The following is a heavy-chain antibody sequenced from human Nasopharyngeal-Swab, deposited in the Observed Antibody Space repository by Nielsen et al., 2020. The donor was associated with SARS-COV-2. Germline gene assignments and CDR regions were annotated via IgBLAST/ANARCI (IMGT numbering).Heavy chain of an antibody. V-gene: IGHV3-73*01. CDR3: TRPDVAAAGTPDHY. Sequence: GESLKISCAASGFTFSGSAMHWVRQASGKGLEWVGRIRSKANSYATAYAASVKGRFTISRDDSKNTAYLQMNSLKTEDTAVYYCTRPDVAAAGTPDHYWGQGTLVTVSS. CDR1: GFTFSGSA. J-gene: IGHJ4*02. CDR2: IRSKANSYAT. D-gene: IGHD6-13*01.